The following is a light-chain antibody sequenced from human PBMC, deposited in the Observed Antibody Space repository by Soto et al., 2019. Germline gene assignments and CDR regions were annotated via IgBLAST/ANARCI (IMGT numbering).Light chain of an antibody. V-gene: IGLV2-14*01. J-gene: IGLJ1*01. Sequence: QSSLAHPAAMSRSPGHAITISCTGSGSDIATFNYVSWYQQYPGKAPKLLIYQVTSRASGVSHRFSGSKSGNTAALTISGLQPEEEAEYYCNSYSSTSFYVFGNGTKVTVL. CDR2: QVT. CDR3: NSYSSTSFYV. CDR1: GSDIATFNY.